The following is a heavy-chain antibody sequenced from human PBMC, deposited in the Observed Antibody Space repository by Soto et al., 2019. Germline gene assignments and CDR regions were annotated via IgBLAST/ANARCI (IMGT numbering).Heavy chain of an antibody. CDR2: ISYDGSNK. J-gene: IGHJ4*02. V-gene: IGHV3-30*18. D-gene: IGHD6-13*01. CDR3: AKDLSGGIAAATYSY. Sequence: GGSLRLSCAASGFTVSSYGMHWVRQAPGKGLEWVAVISYDGSNKYYADSVKGRFTISRDNSKNTLYLQMNSLRAEDTAVYYCAKDLSGGIAAATYSYWGQGTLVTVSS. CDR1: GFTVSSYG.